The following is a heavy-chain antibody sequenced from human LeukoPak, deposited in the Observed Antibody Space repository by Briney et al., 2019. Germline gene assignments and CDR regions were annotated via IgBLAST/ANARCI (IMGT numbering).Heavy chain of an antibody. D-gene: IGHD2-2*01. CDR1: GYSFTSYW. V-gene: IGHV5-51*01. CDR3: ARIGYCSSTSCYLGWFDP. J-gene: IGHJ5*02. CDR2: IYPGDSDT. Sequence: GESLKISCKGSGYSFTSYWIGWVRQMPGKGLEWMGIIYPGDSDTRYSPSFQGQVTISADKSISTAYLQWSGLKASDTAMYYCARIGYCSSTSCYLGWFDPWGQGTLVTVSS.